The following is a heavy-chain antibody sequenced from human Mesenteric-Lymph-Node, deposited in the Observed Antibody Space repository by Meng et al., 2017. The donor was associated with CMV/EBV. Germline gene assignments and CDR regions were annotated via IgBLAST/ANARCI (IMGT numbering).Heavy chain of an antibody. Sequence: ASVKVSCKASGYTFTDYYMHWVRQAPGQGLEWMGWINPNSGGTNYAQKFQGRVTMTGDTSISTAYMELSRLTSDDTAVYYCARATDYSSSWYTLDYWGQGTLVTVSS. CDR2: INPNSGGT. D-gene: IGHD6-13*01. V-gene: IGHV1-2*02. CDR3: ARATDYSSSWYTLDY. J-gene: IGHJ4*02. CDR1: GYTFTDYY.